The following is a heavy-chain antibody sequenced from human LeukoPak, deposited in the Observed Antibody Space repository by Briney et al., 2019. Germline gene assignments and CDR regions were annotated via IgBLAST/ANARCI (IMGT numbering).Heavy chain of an antibody. D-gene: IGHD3-10*01. V-gene: IGHV1-18*04. CDR2: ISAYNGET. CDR1: GYTFTSYG. CDR3: ARDIMVRGQPVRPDF. J-gene: IGHJ4*02. Sequence: ASVKVSCKASGYTFTSYGITWVRQAPGQGLEWMGWISAYNGETEYALKFQGRVTMTTGTSTSTTYMELRSLTSDDTGVYYCARDIMVRGQPVRPDFWGQGTLVTVSS.